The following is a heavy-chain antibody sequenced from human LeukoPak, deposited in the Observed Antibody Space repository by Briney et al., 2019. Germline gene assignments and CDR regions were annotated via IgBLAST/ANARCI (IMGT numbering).Heavy chain of an antibody. J-gene: IGHJ4*02. Sequence: ASVKVSCKASGYIFTSYYIHWVRQAPGQGLEWMGWLNPNSGGTNYAQRFQGRVTMTRDTSISTAYMELSRLTSDDTAVYFCARGTEYGSFAYWGQGTLVTVSS. CDR2: LNPNSGGT. D-gene: IGHD1-14*01. CDR1: GYIFTSYY. CDR3: ARGTEYGSFAY. V-gene: IGHV1-2*02.